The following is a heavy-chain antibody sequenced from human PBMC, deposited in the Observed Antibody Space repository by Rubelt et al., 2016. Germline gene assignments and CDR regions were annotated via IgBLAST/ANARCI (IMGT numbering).Heavy chain of an antibody. CDR1: ISSGGYY. V-gene: IGHV4-31*02. D-gene: IGHD3-10*01. J-gene: IGHJ5*02. Sequence: ISSGGYYWSWIRQHPGKGLEWIGYIYYSKSAAYNPSLNSRVTISVDTSKNQFSLKLSSVTAADTAVYYCARDLGGYGSRFDPWGQGTLVTVSS. CDR2: IYYSKSA. CDR3: ARDLGGYGSRFDP.